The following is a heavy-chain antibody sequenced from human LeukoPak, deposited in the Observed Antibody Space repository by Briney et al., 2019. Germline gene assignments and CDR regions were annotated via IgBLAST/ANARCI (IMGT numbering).Heavy chain of an antibody. CDR3: ARLIVGSSSTGWFDP. CDR2: IYPGDSDT. J-gene: IGHJ5*02. D-gene: IGHD6-6*01. CDR1: GSTFTSYW. Sequence: PGASLQISCQSSGSTFTSYWIGWVRQLPGKGLQWMGIIYPGDSDTTYSPSFQGQVTISADKSISTAYLQWSSLKASDTAIYYCARLIVGSSSTGWFDPWGQGTLVTVSS. V-gene: IGHV5-51*01.